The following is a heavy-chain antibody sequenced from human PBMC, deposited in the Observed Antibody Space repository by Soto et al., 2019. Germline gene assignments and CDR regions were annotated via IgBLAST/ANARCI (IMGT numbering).Heavy chain of an antibody. D-gene: IGHD2-2*01. CDR1: GGTFSSYA. V-gene: IGHV1-69*12. Sequence: QVQLVQSGAEVKKPGYSVTVSCKDSGGTFSSYAISWVRQAPGQGLGWMGGIIPLFGTANYAQKFQGRVTITADESTSTAYMELSSLRSEDTAVYYCARGPRIVLVPAATEKPYYFDYWGQGTLVTVSS. CDR3: ARGPRIVLVPAATEKPYYFDY. CDR2: IIPLFGTA. J-gene: IGHJ4*02.